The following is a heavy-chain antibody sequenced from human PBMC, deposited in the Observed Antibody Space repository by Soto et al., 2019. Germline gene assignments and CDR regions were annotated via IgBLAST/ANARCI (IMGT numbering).Heavy chain of an antibody. CDR3: ANLWGSTPGDY. Sequence: EVQLLESGGGLVQPGGSLRLSCAASGFTFSSYAMSWVRQAPGKGLEWVSAISGSGGSTYYADSVKGRFTISRDNSKNTQYLQMNSLRGEDTAVYYCANLWGSTPGDYWGQGTLVTVSS. CDR2: ISGSGGST. CDR1: GFTFSSYA. V-gene: IGHV3-23*01. J-gene: IGHJ4*02. D-gene: IGHD3-16*01.